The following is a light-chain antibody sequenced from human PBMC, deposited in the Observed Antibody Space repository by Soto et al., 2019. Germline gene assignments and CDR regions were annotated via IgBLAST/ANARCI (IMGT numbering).Light chain of an antibody. CDR3: QKYNSAPFT. V-gene: IGKV1-27*01. CDR2: AAS. CDR1: QGISNY. Sequence: DIQLTQSPSSLSASVGDRVTITCRASQGISNYLAWYQQKPGNIPNLLIYAASTLHSGVPSRFSGSGSGTDFALTISSLQPEDVATYYCQKYNSAPFTFGPWTKVDI. J-gene: IGKJ3*01.